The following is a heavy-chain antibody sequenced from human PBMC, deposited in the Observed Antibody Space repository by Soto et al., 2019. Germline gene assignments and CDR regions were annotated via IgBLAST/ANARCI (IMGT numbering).Heavy chain of an antibody. CDR2: IYYSGST. V-gene: IGHV4-39*01. D-gene: IGHD6-13*01. J-gene: IGHJ6*02. Sequence: PSETLSLTCTVSGGSISSSSYYWGWIRQPPGKGLEWIGSIYYSGSTYYNPSLKSRVTISVDTSKNQFSLKLSSVTAADTAVYYCARHRGSSWVYYYGMYVWGQGTTVTVSS. CDR1: GGSISSSSYY. CDR3: ARHRGSSWVYYYGMYV.